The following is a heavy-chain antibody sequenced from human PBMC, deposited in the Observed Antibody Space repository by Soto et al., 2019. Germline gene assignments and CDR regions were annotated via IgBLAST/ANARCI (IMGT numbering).Heavy chain of an antibody. CDR1: GGTFSSYT. V-gene: IGHV1-69*08. J-gene: IGHJ4*02. CDR3: AREPSGAQRHFDY. CDR2: IIPILGIA. D-gene: IGHD4-17*01. Sequence: QVQLVQSGAEVKKPGSSVKVSCKASGGTFSSYTISWVRQAPGQGLEWMGRIIPILGIANYAQKFQGRVTITADKSTSTAYMELSSLRSEDTAVYYCAREPSGAQRHFDYWGQGTLVTVSS.